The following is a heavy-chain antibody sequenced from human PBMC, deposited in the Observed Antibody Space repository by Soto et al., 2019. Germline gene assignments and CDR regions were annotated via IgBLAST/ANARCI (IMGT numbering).Heavy chain of an antibody. Sequence: EVQLVESGGGLVQPGGSLRLSCAASGFTFSSYWMSWVRQAPGKGLEWVANIKTDGSEKYDLDSVRGPFTTSRDNARNFSFLQMSSLTGADTAVYYCTRDGSPFALDVWGLGTSVTVSS. V-gene: IGHV3-7*03. J-gene: IGHJ6*02. CDR2: IKTDGSEK. CDR3: TRDGSPFALDV. CDR1: GFTFSSYW.